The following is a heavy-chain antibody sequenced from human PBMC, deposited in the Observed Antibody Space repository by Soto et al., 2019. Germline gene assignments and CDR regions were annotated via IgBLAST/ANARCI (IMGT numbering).Heavy chain of an antibody. CDR1: GYTFTTYG. CDR2: IRTYNGNT. D-gene: IGHD6-19*01. Sequence: QVQLVQSGAEVKEPGASVKVSCKASGYTFTTYGISWLRQAPGQGPEWMGWIRTYNGNTNSAQKFQGKVTITTDTSQSTDDMELMNTGTDARAVYLYVRDGGSDWRARGYWVDAWGHGTLVTVSS. V-gene: IGHV1-18*01. J-gene: IGHJ5*01. CDR3: VRDGGSDWRARGYWVDA.